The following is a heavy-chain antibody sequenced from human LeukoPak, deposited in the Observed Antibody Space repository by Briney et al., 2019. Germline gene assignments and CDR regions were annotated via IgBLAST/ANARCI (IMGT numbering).Heavy chain of an antibody. CDR1: GFTFSNAW. D-gene: IGHD2-21*02. J-gene: IGHJ5*02. V-gene: IGHV3-15*01. CDR2: IKSKTDGGTT. CDR3: TTSPDCGGDCHPP. Sequence: PGGSLRLSCAASGFTFSNAWMSWVRQAPGKGLEWRGRIKSKTDGGTTDYAAPVKGRFTISRDDSKNTLYLQMNSLKTEDTAVYYCTTSPDCGGDCHPPWGQGTPVTVSS.